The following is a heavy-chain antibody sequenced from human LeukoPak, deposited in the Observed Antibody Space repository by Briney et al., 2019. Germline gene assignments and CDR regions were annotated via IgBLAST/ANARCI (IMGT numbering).Heavy chain of an antibody. CDR2: FYARGNT. D-gene: IGHD1-20*01. V-gene: IGHV4-4*07. CDR3: ARELITKADAFDI. CDR1: GGSFSGYY. Sequence: SETLSLTCAVYGGSFSGYYWNWIRQPAGKGLEWIGRFYARGNTNYNPSLKSRVTMSVDTSKNRLSLKLTSVTAADTAVYYCARELITKADAFDIWGQGTMVTVSS. J-gene: IGHJ3*02.